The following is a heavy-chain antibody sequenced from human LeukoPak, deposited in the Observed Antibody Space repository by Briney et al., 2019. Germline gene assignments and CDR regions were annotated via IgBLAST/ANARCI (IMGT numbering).Heavy chain of an antibody. D-gene: IGHD2-21*02. CDR3: AKDSVVVVTTIVDY. V-gene: IGHV3-23*01. J-gene: IGHJ4*02. Sequence: GGSLRLSCAASGFTFSSYAMSWVRQAPGKGLEWVSAISGSGGSTYYADSVKGRFTISRDNSKNTLYLQMSSLRAEDTAVYYCAKDSVVVVTTIVDYWGQGTLVTVSS. CDR1: GFTFSSYA. CDR2: ISGSGGST.